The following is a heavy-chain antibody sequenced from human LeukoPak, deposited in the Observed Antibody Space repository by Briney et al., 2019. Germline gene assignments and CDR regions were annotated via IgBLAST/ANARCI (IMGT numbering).Heavy chain of an antibody. CDR3: ARGHYGLDV. V-gene: IGHV3-11*01. CDR1: GLTFSDHY. CDR2: IYNSDSTT. J-gene: IGHJ6*02. Sequence: GGSLRLSCAASGLTFSDHYMSWIRQAPGKGLEWVSYIYNSDSTTYYADSVKGRFAMSRDNARNSAYLQMNSLRPEDTAVYYCARGHYGLDVWGQGTTVTVS.